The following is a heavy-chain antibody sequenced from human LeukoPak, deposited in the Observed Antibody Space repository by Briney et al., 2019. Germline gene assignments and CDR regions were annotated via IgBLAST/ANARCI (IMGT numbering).Heavy chain of an antibody. Sequence: PGGSLRLSCAASGFTFSSYGMHWVRQAPGKGLEWVAFIRYDGSNKYYADSVKGRFTISRDNSKNTLYLQMDSLRAEDTAVYYCAKSGLLEEQLADYWGQGTLVTVSS. CDR2: IRYDGSNK. V-gene: IGHV3-30*02. J-gene: IGHJ4*02. CDR1: GFTFSSYG. CDR3: AKSGLLEEQLADY. D-gene: IGHD6-6*01.